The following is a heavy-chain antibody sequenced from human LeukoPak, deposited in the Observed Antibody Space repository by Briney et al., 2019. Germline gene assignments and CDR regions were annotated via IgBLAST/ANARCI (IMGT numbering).Heavy chain of an antibody. CDR3: ARAPPRLDGYILYY. V-gene: IGHV1-69*04. Sequence: ASVKVSCEASGGTFSNLAISWVRQAPGQGLEWMGRIIPTTGLANYAQNFQGRVTITADKSTSTAYMELSSLRSEDTAVYYCARAPPRLDGYILYYWGQGTLVTVSS. D-gene: IGHD5-24*01. J-gene: IGHJ4*02. CDR1: GGTFSNLA. CDR2: IIPTTGLA.